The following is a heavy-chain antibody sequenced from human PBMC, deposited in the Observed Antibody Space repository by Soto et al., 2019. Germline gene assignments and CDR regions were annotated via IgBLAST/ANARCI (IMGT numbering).Heavy chain of an antibody. V-gene: IGHV1-46*01. CDR1: SCSFSMYY. D-gene: IGHD3-9*01. CDR2: INPSGGTT. Sequence: PSLKISCKRSSCSFSMYYMHLVGQSPGQGLEWMGIINPSGGTTSYAQNFQGRVTMTRDTSTSTVYMEVSRLRFEDTAVYYCAGARSEYDILSLAYWGQGTLVTVSS. CDR3: AGARSEYDILSLAY. J-gene: IGHJ4*02.